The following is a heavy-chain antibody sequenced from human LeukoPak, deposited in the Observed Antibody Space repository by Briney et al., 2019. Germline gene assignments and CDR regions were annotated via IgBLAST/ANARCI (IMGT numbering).Heavy chain of an antibody. CDR1: GGSFSGYY. D-gene: IGHD1-26*01. Sequence: RSSETLSLTCAVYGGSFSGYYWSWIRQPPGKGLEWIGEINHSGSTNYNPSLKSRVTISVDTSKNQFSLKLSSVTAADTAVYYCARRGEQPRLGFDYWGQGTLVTVSS. CDR2: INHSGST. V-gene: IGHV4-34*01. CDR3: ARRGEQPRLGFDY. J-gene: IGHJ4*02.